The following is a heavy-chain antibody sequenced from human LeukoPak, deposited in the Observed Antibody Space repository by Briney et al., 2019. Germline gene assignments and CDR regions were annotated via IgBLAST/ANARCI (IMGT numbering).Heavy chain of an antibody. CDR1: GFTFSSYA. D-gene: IGHD4-17*01. Sequence: PGGSLRLSCAASGFTFSSYAMHWVRQAPGKGLEYVSDISSNGGITYYADSVKGRFTISRDNSKNTMYLQMSSLRAEDTAIYYCAKDPDYGDYVNYFDYWGQGTLVIVSS. CDR2: ISSNGGIT. V-gene: IGHV3-64*02. CDR3: AKDPDYGDYVNYFDY. J-gene: IGHJ4*02.